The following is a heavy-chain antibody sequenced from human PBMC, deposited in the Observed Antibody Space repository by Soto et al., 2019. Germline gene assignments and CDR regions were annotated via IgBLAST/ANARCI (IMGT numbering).Heavy chain of an antibody. J-gene: IGHJ3*02. V-gene: IGHV4-31*01. CDR1: GGSISRSSYY. CDR2: IYYSGST. CDR3: ARDSPDDFWGGYTNAFDI. Sequence: QVQLQESGPGLVKPSQTLSLTCTVSGGSISRSSYYWGWIRQHPGKGLEWIGYIYYSGSTYYSPSLDSPVTIAVHTSGNPFSLKLSSVTAADTVVYYCARDSPDDFWGGYTNAFDIWCQVTMVTVSS. D-gene: IGHD3-3*01.